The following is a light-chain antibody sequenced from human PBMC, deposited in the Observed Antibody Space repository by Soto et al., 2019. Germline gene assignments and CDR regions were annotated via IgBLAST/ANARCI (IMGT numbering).Light chain of an antibody. CDR2: RAS. CDR1: QSVSSNY. V-gene: IGKV3-20*01. Sequence: EIVLTQSPGTLYLSPGERATLSCRASQSVSSNYLAWYQQKPGQAPKVLIYRASSRATGIPDRFSGSGSGTDFTLTISRLEPEYFAVYYCQQYGSSPLTFGGGTKVEIK. CDR3: QQYGSSPLT. J-gene: IGKJ4*01.